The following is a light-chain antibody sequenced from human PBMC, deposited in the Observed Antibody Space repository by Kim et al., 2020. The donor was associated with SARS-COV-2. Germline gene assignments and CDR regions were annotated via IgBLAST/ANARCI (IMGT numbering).Light chain of an antibody. CDR3: AAWDDSLSGYV. Sequence: ELTQPPSASGTPGQRVTISCSGSSSNIGSNYVDWYQHLPGTAPKLLIYRNNQRPSGVPDRFSGSKSGTSASLAISGLRSEDEADYYCAAWDDSLSGYVFGTGTKVTVL. CDR2: RNN. CDR1: SSNIGSNY. V-gene: IGLV1-47*01. J-gene: IGLJ1*01.